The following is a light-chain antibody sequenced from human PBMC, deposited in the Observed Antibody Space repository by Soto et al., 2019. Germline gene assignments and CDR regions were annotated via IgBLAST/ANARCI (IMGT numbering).Light chain of an antibody. CDR3: QPYGTSPRP. CDR2: ATS. CDR1: QSVGTLY. Sequence: IVLSQSQATLSFTPVDISTLSFRASQSVGTLYLAWYQQKPGQAPRLLISATSTRATGIPDRFSGSASGTDFTLTISRLGPEDFAVYYCQPYGTSPRPFGQGTKGDIK. V-gene: IGKV3-20*01. J-gene: IGKJ1*01.